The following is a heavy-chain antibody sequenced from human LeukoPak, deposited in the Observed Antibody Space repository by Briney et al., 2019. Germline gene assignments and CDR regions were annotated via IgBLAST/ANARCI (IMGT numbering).Heavy chain of an antibody. V-gene: IGHV3-23*01. CDR1: GFTFSSYG. CDR2: ISGSGGST. D-gene: IGHD1-26*01. CDR3: AKSKKWELHYFDY. J-gene: IGHJ4*02. Sequence: PGRSLRLSCAASGFTFSSYGMHWVRQAPGKGLEWVSAISGSGGSTYYADSVKGRFTISRDNSKNTLYLQMNSLRAEDTAVYYCAKSKKWELHYFDYWGQGTLVTVSS.